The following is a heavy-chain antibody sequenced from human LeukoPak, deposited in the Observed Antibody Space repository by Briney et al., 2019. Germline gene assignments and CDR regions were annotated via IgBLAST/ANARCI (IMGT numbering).Heavy chain of an antibody. Sequence: PSETLSLTCAVSGYSISSGYYWGWIRPPPGKGLEWIGRIFHSGSKYYNPSLKSRVNISVDTSKNQISLKLSSVTAADTAVYYCARASGSHGSGSYYYYGMDVWGKGTTVTVSS. V-gene: IGHV4-38-2*01. CDR1: GYSISSGYY. J-gene: IGHJ6*04. CDR3: ARASGSHGSGSYYYYGMDV. D-gene: IGHD3-10*01. CDR2: IFHSGSK.